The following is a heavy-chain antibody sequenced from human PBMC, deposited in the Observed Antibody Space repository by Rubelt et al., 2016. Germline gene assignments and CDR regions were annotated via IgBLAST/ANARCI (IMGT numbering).Heavy chain of an antibody. CDR2: ISGSGESA. J-gene: IGHJ4*02. D-gene: IGHD6-13*01. V-gene: IGHV3-23*04. CDR1: GFTFSNYA. Sequence: EVQLVESGGGLVQPGGSLRLSCVASGFTFSNYAMIWVRQAPGKGLEWVSSISGSGESAYYADSVKGRFTIARDSSKNTLSLQMNSLGAEDTAGYYCAKEGYSSSSGGRGYFDYWGQGTLVTVSS. CDR3: AKEGYSSSSGGRGYFDY.